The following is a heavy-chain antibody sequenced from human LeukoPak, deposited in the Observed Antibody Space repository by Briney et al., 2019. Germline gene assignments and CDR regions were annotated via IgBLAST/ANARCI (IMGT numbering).Heavy chain of an antibody. D-gene: IGHD3-10*01. J-gene: IGHJ4*02. CDR3: AKGAILWFGELLGDFDY. CDR2: ISGSGGSK. CDR1: GFTFSSYA. Sequence: GGSLRLSCAASGFTFSSYAMSWVRQAPGKGLEWVSAISGSGGSKYYADSAKGRFTISRNTSKNTLYLQMNSLRAEDTAVYYCAKGAILWFGELLGDFDYWGQGTLVTVSS. V-gene: IGHV3-23*01.